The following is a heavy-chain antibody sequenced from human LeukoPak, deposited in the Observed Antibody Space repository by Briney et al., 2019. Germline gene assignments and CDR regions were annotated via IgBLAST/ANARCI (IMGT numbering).Heavy chain of an antibody. CDR1: GFIFSSYG. D-gene: IGHD3-3*01. V-gene: IGHV3-30*03. Sequence: GGSLRLSCAVSGFIFSSYGMHWVRQAPGKGLEWVAVISYDGSNKYYADSVKGRFTISRDNSKNTLYLQMNGLRAEDTAVYYCARDWRATTAYFDYWGQGTLVTVSS. CDR3: ARDWRATTAYFDY. J-gene: IGHJ4*02. CDR2: ISYDGSNK.